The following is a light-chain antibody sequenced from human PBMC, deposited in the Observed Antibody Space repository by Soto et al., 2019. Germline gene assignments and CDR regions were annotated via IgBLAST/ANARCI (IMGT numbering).Light chain of an antibody. V-gene: IGKV3-15*01. CDR2: ATS. J-gene: IGKJ1*01. CDR3: HQYYNRPPWT. Sequence: EILMAQSPARLSVSPGDSATLSCRSSRSVDTDLAWYQQKPGQAPRLLVFATSARATGVPDRFRGSRSGTDFTLTISSLQPEDSATYYCHQYYNRPPWTFGQGTKVDI. CDR1: RSVDTD.